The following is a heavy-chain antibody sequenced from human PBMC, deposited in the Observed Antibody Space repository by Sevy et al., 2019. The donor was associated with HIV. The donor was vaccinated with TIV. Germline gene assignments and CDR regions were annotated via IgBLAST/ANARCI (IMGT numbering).Heavy chain of an antibody. J-gene: IGHJ6*03. V-gene: IGHV3-30-3*01. Sequence: GGYLRLSCAASGFTFSSYAMHWVRQAPGKGLEWVAVISYDGSNKYYADSVKGRFTISRDNSKNTLYLQMNSLRAEDTAVYYCARDRLSSSFLYYYYYMDVWGKGTTVTVSS. CDR1: GFTFSSYA. CDR2: ISYDGSNK. CDR3: ARDRLSSSFLYYYYYMDV. D-gene: IGHD6-13*01.